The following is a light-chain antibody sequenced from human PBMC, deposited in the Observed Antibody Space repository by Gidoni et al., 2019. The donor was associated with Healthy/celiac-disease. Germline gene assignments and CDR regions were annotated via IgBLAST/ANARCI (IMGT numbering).Light chain of an antibody. CDR2: SGS. Sequence: QSALTQPASVSGSPGQSITISCTGTSSDVGGYNYVSWYQQHQGKAPKLMIYSGSNRPSGGSNRFSGSKSGNTASLTISGLQAEHEADYYCSSYTSSITLVFGTGTKVTVL. J-gene: IGLJ1*01. CDR1: SSDVGGYNY. V-gene: IGLV2-14*01. CDR3: SSYTSSITLV.